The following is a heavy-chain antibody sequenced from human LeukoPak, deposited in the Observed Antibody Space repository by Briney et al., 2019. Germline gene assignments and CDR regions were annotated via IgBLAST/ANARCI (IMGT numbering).Heavy chain of an antibody. CDR1: GGSISSYY. D-gene: IGHD3-22*01. V-gene: IGHV4-59*01. CDR2: IYYSGST. CDR3: ARGSTGSYSYYFDY. J-gene: IGHJ4*02. Sequence: SETLSLTCTVSGGSISSYYWSWIRQPPGKGLEWIGYIYYSGSTNYNPSLKSRVTISVDTSKNQFSLKLRSVTAADTAVYYCARGSTGSYSYYFDYWGQGILVTVSS.